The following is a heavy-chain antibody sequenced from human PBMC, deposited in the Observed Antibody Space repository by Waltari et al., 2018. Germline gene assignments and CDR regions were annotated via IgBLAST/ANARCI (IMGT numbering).Heavy chain of an antibody. CDR3: ARHAGGQWLPNFNY. V-gene: IGHV5-51*01. Sequence: EVQLVQSGAEVKKPGESRKISCRGAGYSFTTYWIAWGRQMPGKGLGWMGIIYPGDSDTRYSPSFQGQVTISADKSIHTAYLQWGGLKASDTAMYFCARHAGGQWLPNFNYWGQGTLVTVSS. D-gene: IGHD6-19*01. J-gene: IGHJ4*02. CDR1: GYSFTTYW. CDR2: IYPGDSDT.